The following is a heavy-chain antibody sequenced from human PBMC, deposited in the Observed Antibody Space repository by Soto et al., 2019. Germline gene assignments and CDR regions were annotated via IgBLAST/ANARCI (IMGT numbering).Heavy chain of an antibody. J-gene: IGHJ4*02. D-gene: IGHD6-13*01. CDR1: GYTLTELS. CDR2: IIPIFGTA. CDR3: ARVPKTPRSSWFDY. Sequence: ASVKVSCKVSGYTLTELSMHWVRQAPGKGLEWMGGIIPIFGTANYAQKFQGRVTITADESTSTAYMDLNSLRSEDTAVYFCARVPKTPRSSWFDYWGQGTLVTVSS. V-gene: IGHV1-69*13.